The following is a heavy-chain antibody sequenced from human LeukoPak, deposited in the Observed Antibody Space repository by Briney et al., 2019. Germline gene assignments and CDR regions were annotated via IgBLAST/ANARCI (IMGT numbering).Heavy chain of an antibody. CDR2: ISSSSSYI. CDR1: GFTFSSYS. V-gene: IGHV3-21*01. J-gene: IGHJ5*02. Sequence: GGSLRLSCAASGFTFSSYSMNWVRQAPGKGLEWVPSISSSSSYIYYADSVKGRFNISRDNAKNSLYLQMNSLRAEDTAVYYCARDLIIIATNWFDPWGQGTLVTVSS. D-gene: IGHD3-10*01. CDR3: ARDLIIIATNWFDP.